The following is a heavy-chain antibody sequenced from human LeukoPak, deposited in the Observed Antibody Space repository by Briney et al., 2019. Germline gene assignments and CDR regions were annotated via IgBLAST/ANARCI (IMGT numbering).Heavy chain of an antibody. J-gene: IGHJ6*03. CDR3: ASGYSDYADYYNYYMDV. CDR2: INPDSGGT. D-gene: IGHD4-11*01. Sequence: ASVKVSCKASGYSFTGYYMHWVRQAPGQGLEWMGWINPDSGGTNYAQKFQGRVTMTRDTSITTAYMELSRLTSDDTAVYYCASGYSDYADYYNYYMDVWGKGTAVTVSS. CDR1: GYSFTGYY. V-gene: IGHV1-2*02.